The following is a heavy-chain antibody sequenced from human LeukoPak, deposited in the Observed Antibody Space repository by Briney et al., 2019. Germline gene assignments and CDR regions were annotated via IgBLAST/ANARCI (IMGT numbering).Heavy chain of an antibody. V-gene: IGHV3-9*01. CDR2: ISWNSGSI. CDR3: AKDPYGNSFNWFDP. Sequence: PGRSLSLSCAASGFTFDDYATHWVRQAPGKGLEWVSGISWNSGSIGYADSVKGRFTISRDNAKNSLYLQMKSLRAEDTAFYYCAKDPYGNSFNWFDPWGQGTLVTVSS. J-gene: IGHJ5*02. D-gene: IGHD4-23*01. CDR1: GFTFDDYA.